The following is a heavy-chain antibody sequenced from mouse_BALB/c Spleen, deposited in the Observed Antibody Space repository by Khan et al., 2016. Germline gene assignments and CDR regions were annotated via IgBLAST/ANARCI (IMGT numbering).Heavy chain of an antibody. J-gene: IGHJ3*01. V-gene: IGHV2-6-6*01. CDR3: AKTIYYEYDEGAY. CDR2: IWGDGST. D-gene: IGHD2-4*01. Sequence: QVQLQQSGPGLVAPSQSLSITCTVSGFSLTNSGVHWVSQSPGQGLEWLGVIWGDGSTNYNSAFKSRLSISTANTKSQVFIKMNSLQTHDTARYSWAKTIYYEYDEGAYWGQGTLVTVSA. CDR1: GFSLTNSG.